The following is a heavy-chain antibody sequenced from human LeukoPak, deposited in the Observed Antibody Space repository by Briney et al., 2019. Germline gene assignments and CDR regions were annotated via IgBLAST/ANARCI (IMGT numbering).Heavy chain of an antibody. CDR1: GYTLTGYY. V-gene: IGHV1-2*02. D-gene: IGHD3-22*01. CDR3: ARVRIVVPKNYYYMDV. J-gene: IGHJ6*03. Sequence: ASLKVSCKASGYTLTGYYMHWVRQAPGQGLEWMGWINPNSGGTNYAQKFQGRVTMTRDTSISTAYMELSRLRSDDTAVYYCARVRIVVPKNYYYMDVWGKGTTVTVSS. CDR2: INPNSGGT.